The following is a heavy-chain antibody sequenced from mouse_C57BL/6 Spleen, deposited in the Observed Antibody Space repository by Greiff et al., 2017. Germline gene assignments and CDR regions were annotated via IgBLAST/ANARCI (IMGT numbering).Heavy chain of an antibody. D-gene: IGHD2-1*01. CDR3: EREIYYGNPWFAY. V-gene: IGHV1-80*01. Sequence: QVQLKQSGAELVKPGASVKISCKASGYAFSSYWMNWVQQRPGKGLEWIGQIYPGDGDTNYNGKFKGKATLTADKSSSTAYMQLSRLASEDSAVYLCEREIYYGNPWFAYWGQGTLVTVSA. CDR2: IYPGDGDT. J-gene: IGHJ3*01. CDR1: GYAFSSYW.